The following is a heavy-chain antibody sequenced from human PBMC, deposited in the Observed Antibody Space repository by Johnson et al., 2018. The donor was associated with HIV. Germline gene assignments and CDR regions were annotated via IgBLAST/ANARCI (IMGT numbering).Heavy chain of an antibody. V-gene: IGHV3-64*01. CDR1: GFTFSSYA. CDR3: ARAWRAPPDYGGNPGAFDI. D-gene: IGHD4-23*01. Sequence: EVQLVESGGGLVQPGGSLRLSCAASGFTFSSYAMHWVRQAPGKGLEYVSAISSNGGSKYYANSVKGRFTISRDNSKNTLYLQLGSLRAEEMAVYYCARAWRAPPDYGGNPGAFDIWGQGTMVTVSS. CDR2: ISSNGGSK. J-gene: IGHJ3*02.